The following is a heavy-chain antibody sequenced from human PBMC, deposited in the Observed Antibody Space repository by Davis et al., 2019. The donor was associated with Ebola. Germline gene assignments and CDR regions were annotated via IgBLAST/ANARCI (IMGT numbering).Heavy chain of an antibody. D-gene: IGHD2-8*01. CDR2: IKQDGSEK. CDR3: ARNPTKYYYYGMDV. J-gene: IGHJ6*02. CDR1: GFTFSSYW. Sequence: GGSLRLSCAASGFTFSSYWMSWVRQAPGKGLEWVANIKQDGSEKYYVDSVKGRFTISRDNAKNSLYLQMNSLRAEDTAVYYCARNPTKYYYYGMDVWGQGTTVTVSS. V-gene: IGHV3-7*01.